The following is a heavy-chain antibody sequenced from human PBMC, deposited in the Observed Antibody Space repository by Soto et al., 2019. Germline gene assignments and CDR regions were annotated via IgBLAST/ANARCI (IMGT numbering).Heavy chain of an antibody. CDR1: GCTCVGYA. Sequence: GGPLRVPKAAVGCTCVGYARRRIRKDPGKGLEWVAVISYDGSNKYYTDSVKGRFTISRDNSNNTLYLQMNSLRAEDTAVYYCAKDLSYFDPGVFNIWGQGTMVTVSS. V-gene: IGHV3-30-3*01. J-gene: IGHJ3*02. CDR3: AKDLSYFDPGVFNI. CDR2: ISYDGSNK. D-gene: IGHD3-9*01.